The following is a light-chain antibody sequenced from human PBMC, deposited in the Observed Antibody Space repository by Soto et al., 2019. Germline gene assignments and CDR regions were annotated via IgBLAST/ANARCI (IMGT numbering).Light chain of an antibody. V-gene: IGLV2-8*01. J-gene: IGLJ2*01. CDR3: TSYAVGINVV. CDR1: SSDVCYYNY. CDR2: EVN. Sequence: QSALTQPPSASGSPGQSVTISRTGTSSDVCYYNYVSWYQQHPGKAPKLIIYEVNKRPSGVPDRFSGSKSGNTASLTVSGLQAEDEAEYYCTSYAVGINVVFGGGTKVTVL.